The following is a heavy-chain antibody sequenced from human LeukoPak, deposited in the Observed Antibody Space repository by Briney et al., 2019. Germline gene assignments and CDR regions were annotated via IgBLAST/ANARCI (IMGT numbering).Heavy chain of an antibody. CDR1: GFTVSSNY. V-gene: IGHV3-53*01. CDR3: AAGVQTVLPNNY. J-gene: IGHJ4*02. Sequence: GGSLRLSCVVSGFTVSSNYMSWVRQAPGKGLEWVSVIFSDGSIYYADSVKGRFTISRDNSDNKMYLRMNSLRADDTAVYYCAAGVQTVLPNNYWGQGTLVTVSS. CDR2: IFSDGSI. D-gene: IGHD1-1*01.